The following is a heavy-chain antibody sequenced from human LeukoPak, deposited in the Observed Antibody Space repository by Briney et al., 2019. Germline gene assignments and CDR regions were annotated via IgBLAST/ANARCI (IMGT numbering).Heavy chain of an antibody. CDR1: GFTFSSYT. J-gene: IGHJ4*02. V-gene: IGHV3-48*04. CDR3: ARDPNYYGSGSEYYFDY. D-gene: IGHD3-10*01. CDR2: IGTSSTTI. Sequence: GGALRLSCAASGFTFSSYTMNWVRQPPGKGLGWVSNIGTSSTTIYYADSVKGRFTISRDNAKNSLYLQMNSLRAEDTAVYYCARDPNYYGSGSEYYFDYWGQGTLVTVSS.